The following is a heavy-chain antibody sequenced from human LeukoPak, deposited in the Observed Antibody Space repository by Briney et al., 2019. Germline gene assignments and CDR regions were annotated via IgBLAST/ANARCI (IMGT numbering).Heavy chain of an antibody. V-gene: IGHV4-39*07. CDR3: AREVTSGYQFFDY. Sequence: SETLSLTCTVSGGSISSSGYYWGWIRQPPGKGLEWIGSIYYSGSTYYNPSLKSRVTISVDTSKNQFSLKLSSVTAADTAVYYCAREVTSGYQFFDYWGQGTLVTVSS. J-gene: IGHJ4*02. CDR2: IYYSGST. CDR1: GGSISSSGYY. D-gene: IGHD3-16*02.